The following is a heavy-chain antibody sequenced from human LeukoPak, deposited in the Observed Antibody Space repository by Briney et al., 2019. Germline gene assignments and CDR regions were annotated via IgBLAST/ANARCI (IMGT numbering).Heavy chain of an antibody. J-gene: IGHJ4*02. CDR3: ATNPPSSSWVY. CDR1: GFTFSSYW. Sequence: GGSLRLSCEASGFTFSSYWMHWVRQAPGKGLVWVSRINSDGSSTSYADSVKGRFTISRDNAKNTLYLQMNSLRAEDTAVYYCATNPPSSSWVYWGQGTLVTVSS. V-gene: IGHV3-74*01. CDR2: INSDGSST. D-gene: IGHD6-13*01.